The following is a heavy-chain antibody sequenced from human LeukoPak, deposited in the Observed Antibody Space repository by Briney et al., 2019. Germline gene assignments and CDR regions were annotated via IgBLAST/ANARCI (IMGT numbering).Heavy chain of an antibody. V-gene: IGHV3-30*18. CDR2: ISYDGSNK. CDR3: AKDRAVSSWGSLYYYNYGMDV. Sequence: GGSLRLSCAASGFTFSSYGMYWVRQAPGKGLEWVAVISYDGSNKYYADSVKGRFTISRDNSKNTLYLQMNSLRAEDTAVYYCAKDRAVSSWGSLYYYNYGMDVWGQGTTVTVSS. CDR1: GFTFSSYG. J-gene: IGHJ6*02. D-gene: IGHD6-13*01.